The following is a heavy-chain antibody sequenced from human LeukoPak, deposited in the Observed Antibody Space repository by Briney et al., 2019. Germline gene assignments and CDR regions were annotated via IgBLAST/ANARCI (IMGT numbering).Heavy chain of an antibody. CDR2: ISGSGGST. CDR3: AKDFEMTGAAAYYYGMDV. J-gene: IGHJ6*02. CDR1: GFTFSSYA. D-gene: IGHD6-13*01. V-gene: IGHV3-23*01. Sequence: PGGSLRLSCAASGFTFSSYAMSWVRQAPGKGLEWVSAISGSGGSTYYADSVKGRFTISRDNSKNTLYLQMNSLRAEDTAVYYCAKDFEMTGAAAYYYGMDVWGQGTTVTVSS.